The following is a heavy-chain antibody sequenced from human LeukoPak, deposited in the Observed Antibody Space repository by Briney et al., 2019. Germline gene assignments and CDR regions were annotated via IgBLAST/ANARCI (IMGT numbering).Heavy chain of an antibody. CDR2: IYDSGST. Sequence: SETLSLTCTVSGDSISNSSHYWGWIRQPPGKGLEWIGSIYDSGSTYYNPSLKSRITISVDTSKDQFSLKLSSVTAADTAVYYCARLFGSVVTNWFDPWGQGSLVTVSS. J-gene: IGHJ5*02. V-gene: IGHV4-39*01. CDR3: ARLFGSVVTNWFDP. D-gene: IGHD3-3*01. CDR1: GDSISNSSHY.